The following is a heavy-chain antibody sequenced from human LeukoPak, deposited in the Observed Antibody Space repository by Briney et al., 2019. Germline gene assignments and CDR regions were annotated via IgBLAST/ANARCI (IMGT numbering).Heavy chain of an antibody. J-gene: IGHJ6*01. D-gene: IGHD3-9*01. CDR1: GYTFTSYG. V-gene: IGHV1-18*01. CDR3: ARGRGQVLRNFDWLTPEAGMDV. Sequence: ASVKVSCKASGYTFTSYGISWVRQAPGQGLEWMGWISAYNGNTNYAQKLQGRVTMTTDTSTSTAYMELRSLRSDDTAVYYCARGRGQVLRNFDWLTPEAGMDVWGKGTTVTVSS. CDR2: ISAYNGNT.